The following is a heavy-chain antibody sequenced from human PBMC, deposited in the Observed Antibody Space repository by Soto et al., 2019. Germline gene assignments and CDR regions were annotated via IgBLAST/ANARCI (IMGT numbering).Heavy chain of an antibody. CDR1: GGTFSSYT. CDR2: IIPILGIA. V-gene: IGHV1-69*04. D-gene: IGHD4-17*01. Sequence: GASVKVSCKASGGTFSSYTISWVRQAPGQGLEWMGRIIPILGIANYAQKFQGRVTITADKSTSTAYMELSSLRSEDTAVYYCARDLYGDYDDPSRVPNWGQGTLVTVSS. J-gene: IGHJ4*02. CDR3: ARDLYGDYDDPSRVPN.